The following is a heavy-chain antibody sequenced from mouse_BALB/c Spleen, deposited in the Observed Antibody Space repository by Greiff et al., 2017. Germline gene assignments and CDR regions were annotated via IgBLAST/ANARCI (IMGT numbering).Heavy chain of an antibody. D-gene: IGHD2-4*01. J-gene: IGHJ4*01. V-gene: IGHV8-12*01. CDR1: GFSLSTSGMG. CDR3: ARRWDGITGNDAMDY. CDR2: IYWDDDK. Sequence: QVTLKESGPGILQPSQTLSLTCSFSGFSLSTSGMGVSWIRQPSGKGLEWLAHIYWDDDKRYNPSLKSRLTISKDTSSNQVFLKITSVDTADTATYYCARRWDGITGNDAMDYWGQGTSVTVSS.